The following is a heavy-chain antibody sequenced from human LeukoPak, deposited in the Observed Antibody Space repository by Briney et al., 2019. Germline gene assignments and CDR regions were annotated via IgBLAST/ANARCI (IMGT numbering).Heavy chain of an antibody. CDR1: GGSFSGYY. CDR3: ATRKNYYAKDY. Sequence: PSETLSLTCAVYGGSFSGYYWSWIRQPPGKGLEWIGEINHSGSTYYNPSLKSRVTISVDTSKNRFSLKLSSVTAADTAVYYCATRKNYYAKDYWGQGTLVTVSS. D-gene: IGHD3-10*01. J-gene: IGHJ4*02. CDR2: INHSGST. V-gene: IGHV4-34*01.